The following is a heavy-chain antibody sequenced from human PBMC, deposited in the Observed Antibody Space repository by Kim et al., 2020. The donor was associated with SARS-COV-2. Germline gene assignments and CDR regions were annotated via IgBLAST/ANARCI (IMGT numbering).Heavy chain of an antibody. J-gene: IGHJ4*02. D-gene: IGHD3-3*01. CDR2: IYHSGST. Sequence: SETLSLTCTVSGYSISSGYYWGWIRQPPGKGLEWIGSIYHSGSTYYNPSLKSRVTISVDTSKNQFSLKLSSVTAADTAVYYCARLGYDFWSGYPSLFYYWGQGTLVTVSS. CDR3: ARLGYDFWSGYPSLFYY. V-gene: IGHV4-38-2*02. CDR1: GYSISSGYY.